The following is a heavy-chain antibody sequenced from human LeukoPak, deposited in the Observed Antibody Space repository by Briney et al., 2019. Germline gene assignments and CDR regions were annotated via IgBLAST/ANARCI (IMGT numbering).Heavy chain of an antibody. CDR1: GGSISSGGYS. CDR3: AREVGYSGYDSGYYFDY. V-gene: IGHV4-30-2*01. Sequence: SETLSLTCAVSGGSISSGGYSWSWIRQPPGKGLEWIGYIYHSGSTYYNPSLKSRVTISVDRSKNQFSLKLSSVTAADTAVYYCAREVGYSGYDSGYYFDYWGQGTLVTVSS. J-gene: IGHJ4*02. D-gene: IGHD5-12*01. CDR2: IYHSGST.